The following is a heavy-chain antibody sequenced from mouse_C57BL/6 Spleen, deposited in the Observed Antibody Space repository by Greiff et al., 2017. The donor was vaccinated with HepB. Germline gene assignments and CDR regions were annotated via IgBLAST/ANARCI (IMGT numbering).Heavy chain of an antibody. CDR1: GYAFTNYL. CDR3: ARCDYDDYAMDY. J-gene: IGHJ4*01. Sequence: QVQLQQSGAELVRPGTSVKVSCKASGYAFTNYLIEWVKQRPGQGLEWIGVINPGSGGTNYNEKFKGKATLTADKSSSTAYMQLSSLTSEDSAVYFCARCDYDDYAMDYWGQGTSVTVSS. V-gene: IGHV1-54*01. CDR2: INPGSGGT. D-gene: IGHD2-4*01.